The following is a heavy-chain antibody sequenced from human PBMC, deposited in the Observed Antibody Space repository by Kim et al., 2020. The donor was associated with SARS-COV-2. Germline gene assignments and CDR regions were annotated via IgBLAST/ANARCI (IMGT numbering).Heavy chain of an antibody. Sequence: ASVKVSCKASGYTFTKYAMNWVRQAPGQGLEWMGWINTNSGNPTYAQGFPGRFVFSLDTSVSTAYLQISSLRAEDTAVYYCARVDYGGWFDPWGQGTLVT. CDR3: ARVDYGGWFDP. V-gene: IGHV7-4-1*02. CDR1: GYTFTKYA. CDR2: INTNSGNP. D-gene: IGHD4-17*01. J-gene: IGHJ5*02.